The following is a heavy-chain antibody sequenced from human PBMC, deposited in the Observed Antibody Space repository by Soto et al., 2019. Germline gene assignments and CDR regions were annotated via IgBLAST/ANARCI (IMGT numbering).Heavy chain of an antibody. Sequence: PSDTLSLTCSVGCGSISRSSSYWGWVRQAPGMGLEWTGNIYYTGSTYYNPSLQSRFTISVDTSKNQFSLKVSSVTAADSAVYYCARLDGFRGRSYWYFDFWGRGTLVTVSS. J-gene: IGHJ2*01. D-gene: IGHD3-10*01. CDR1: CGSISRSSSY. CDR3: ARLDGFRGRSYWYFDF. CDR2: IYYTGST. V-gene: IGHV4-39*01.